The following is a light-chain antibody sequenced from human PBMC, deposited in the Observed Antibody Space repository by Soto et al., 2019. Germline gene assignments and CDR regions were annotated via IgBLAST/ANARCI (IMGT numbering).Light chain of an antibody. CDR3: SSYTTNKTLL. V-gene: IGLV1-40*01. Sequence: QSVLTQPPSVSGAPGQRVTISCTGSSSNIGAGYDVHWYQQLPGTAPKLLIYGNSNRPSGVPDRFSGSKSGTSASLAITGLQAEDEADYFCSSYTTNKTLLFGGGTKLTVL. CDR2: GNS. CDR1: SSNIGAGYD. J-gene: IGLJ2*01.